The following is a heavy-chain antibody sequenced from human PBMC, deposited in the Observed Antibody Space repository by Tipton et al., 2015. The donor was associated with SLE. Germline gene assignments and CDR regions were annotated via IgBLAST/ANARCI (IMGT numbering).Heavy chain of an antibody. Sequence: LRLSCSVSGGSITSSGYHWGWIRQPPGKGLEWIGSIYYSGSTYYNPSLKSRVTISVDTSKNQFSLKLSSVTAADTAVYYCARDWCSSTSCYGYYYMDVWGKGTTVTVSS. CDR1: GGSITSSGYH. J-gene: IGHJ6*03. V-gene: IGHV4-39*07. D-gene: IGHD2-2*01. CDR2: IYYSGST. CDR3: ARDWCSSTSCYGYYYMDV.